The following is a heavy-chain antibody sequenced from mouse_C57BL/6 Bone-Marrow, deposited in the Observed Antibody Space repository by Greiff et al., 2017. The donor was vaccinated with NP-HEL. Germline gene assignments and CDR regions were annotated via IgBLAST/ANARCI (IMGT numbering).Heavy chain of an antibody. V-gene: IGHV1-18*01. D-gene: IGHD2-5*01. CDR1: GYTFTDYN. CDR2: INPNNGGT. CDR3: ARGVYSTYAMDY. Sequence: EVQLQQSGPELVKPGASVKIPCKASGYTFTDYNMDWVKQSHGKSLEWIGDINPNNGGTIYNQKFKGKATLTVDQSSSTAYMELRSLTSEDTAVYYCARGVYSTYAMDYWGQGTSVTVSS. J-gene: IGHJ4*01.